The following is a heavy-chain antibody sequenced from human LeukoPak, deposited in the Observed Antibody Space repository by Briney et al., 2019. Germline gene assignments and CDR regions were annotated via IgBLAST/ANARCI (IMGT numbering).Heavy chain of an antibody. J-gene: IGHJ4*02. V-gene: IGHV4-59*01. Sequence: PSETLSLTCTVSGGSISSYYWSWIRQPPGKGLEWIGYIYYSGSTNYNPSLKSRVTISVDTSKNQFSLKLSSVTAADTAVYYCEREQVVRGVQYWGQGTLVTVSS. CDR2: IYYSGST. CDR3: EREQVVRGVQY. CDR1: GGSISSYY. D-gene: IGHD3-10*01.